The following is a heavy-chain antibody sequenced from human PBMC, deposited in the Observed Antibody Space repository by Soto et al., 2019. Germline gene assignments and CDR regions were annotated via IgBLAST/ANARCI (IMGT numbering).Heavy chain of an antibody. V-gene: IGHV3-30*18. D-gene: IGHD1-26*01. CDR3: AKDLLVVGATPAYY. Sequence: QVQLVESEGCVVQPGRSLRLSCAASGFTFSSYGMHWVRQAPGKGLEWVAVISYDGSNKYYADSVKGRFTISRDNSKNTLSLQMNSLRAEDTAVYYCAKDLLVVGATPAYYWGQGTLVTVSS. CDR2: ISYDGSNK. J-gene: IGHJ4*02. CDR1: GFTFSSYG.